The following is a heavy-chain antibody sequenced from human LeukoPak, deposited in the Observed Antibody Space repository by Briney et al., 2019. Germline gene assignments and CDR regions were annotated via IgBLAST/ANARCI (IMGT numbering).Heavy chain of an antibody. CDR3: AREPGGGDPLGGMDV. J-gene: IGHJ6*02. V-gene: IGHV1-46*01. D-gene: IGHD2-21*01. CDR2: INPSGGST. CDR1: GYTFTSHY. Sequence: ASVTVSCTASGYTFTSHYMHWVRQAPGQGLEWMGIINPSGGSTSYAQKFQGRVTMTRDTSTSTVYMELSSLRSEDTAVYYCAREPGGGDPLGGMDVWGQGTTVTVSS.